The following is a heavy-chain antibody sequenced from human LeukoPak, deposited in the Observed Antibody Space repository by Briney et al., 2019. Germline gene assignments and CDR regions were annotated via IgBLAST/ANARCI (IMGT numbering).Heavy chain of an antibody. V-gene: IGHV3-11*01. CDR1: GFTFSDYY. Sequence: GGSLRLSCAASGFTFSDYYMNWIRQAPGKGLEWIAHITNSGDTKHYADSVKGRFIISRDNAKNSLYLQTDSLRADDTAVYYCARGAGPLFDPWGQGTLVTVSS. CDR3: ARGAGPLFDP. CDR2: ITNSGDTK. J-gene: IGHJ5*02.